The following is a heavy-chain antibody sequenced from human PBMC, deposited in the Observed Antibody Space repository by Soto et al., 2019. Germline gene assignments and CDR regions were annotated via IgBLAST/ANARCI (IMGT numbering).Heavy chain of an antibody. CDR1: GFTFSNYW. Sequence: GGSLRLSCAASGFTFSNYWMSWVRQAPGKGLEWVANIKQDGSEKYYVDSVKGRFTISIDNAKNSLYLQMHSLRAEDTAVYYCARGPHVGISTSWGQGTLVTVSS. J-gene: IGHJ4*02. CDR3: ARGPHVGISTS. V-gene: IGHV3-7*01. D-gene: IGHD2-2*01. CDR2: IKQDGSEK.